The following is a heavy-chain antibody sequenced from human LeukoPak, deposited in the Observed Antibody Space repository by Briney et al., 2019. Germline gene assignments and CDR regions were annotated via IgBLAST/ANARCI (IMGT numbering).Heavy chain of an antibody. CDR1: GFSFINYA. CDR3: AKDRPGGFDY. D-gene: IGHD1-14*01. V-gene: IGHV3-23*01. Sequence: GGSLRLSCAASGFSFINYAMCWVRQAPGKGLGWVSFVSGNGDSTYYADSVKGRFTISRDNSKNTLYLHMNSLRAEDTAVYYCAKDRPGGFDYWGQGTLVTVSS. J-gene: IGHJ4*02. CDR2: VSGNGDST.